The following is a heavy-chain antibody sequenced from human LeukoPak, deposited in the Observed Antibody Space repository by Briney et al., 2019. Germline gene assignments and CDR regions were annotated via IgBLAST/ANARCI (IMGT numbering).Heavy chain of an antibody. J-gene: IGHJ4*02. D-gene: IGHD3-10*01. CDR3: AREVTMVRGVPFSDY. CDR2: IKQDGSEK. V-gene: IGHV3-7*01. Sequence: GGSLRLSCAASGFTFSSYWMSWVRQAPGKGLEWGANIKQDGSEKYYVDSVKGRFTISRDNAKNSLYLQMNSLRAEDTAVYYCAREVTMVRGVPFSDYWGQGTLVTVSS. CDR1: GFTFSSYW.